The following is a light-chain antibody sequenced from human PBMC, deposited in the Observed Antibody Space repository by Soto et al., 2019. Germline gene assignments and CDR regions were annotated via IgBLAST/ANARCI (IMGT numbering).Light chain of an antibody. CDR2: DAS. CDR1: QSISSW. J-gene: IGKJ1*01. CDR3: QQYNSYSPWT. V-gene: IGKV1-5*01. Sequence: IQMTQSPSTLSASVGDRVTITCRASQSISSWLAWYQQKPGKAPKLLIYDASSLESGVPSRFSGSGSGTEFTLTISSLQPDDFATYYCQQYNSYSPWTFGQGTKVAIK.